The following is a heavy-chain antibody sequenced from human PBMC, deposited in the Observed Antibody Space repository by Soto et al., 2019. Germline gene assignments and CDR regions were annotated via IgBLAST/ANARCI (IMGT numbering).Heavy chain of an antibody. CDR3: ARGISMIVEVQRDAPDKYYFDS. Sequence: SETLSLTCAVYGGSFSGYFWSWIRQPPGKGLEWIGEINHSGSTNSNPSLKSRVTMSVDTSKNQFSLKPSSVTAADTAVYYCARGISMIVEVQRDAPDKYYFDSWSQGTLVTVSS. J-gene: IGHJ4*02. CDR2: INHSGST. V-gene: IGHV4-34*01. CDR1: GGSFSGYF. D-gene: IGHD3-22*01.